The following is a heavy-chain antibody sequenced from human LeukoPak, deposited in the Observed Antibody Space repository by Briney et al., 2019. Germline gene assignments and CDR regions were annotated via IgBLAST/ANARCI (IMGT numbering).Heavy chain of an antibody. V-gene: IGHV1-18*01. CDR1: GYTFTSYG. CDR2: ISAYNGNT. J-gene: IGHJ4*02. CDR3: ARGDYYDSSGYYFPPSY. Sequence: ASVTVSCKASGYTFTSYGISWVGQAPGQGVEGMGWISAYNGNTNYAQKLQGRVTMTTDTSTSTAYMELRSLRSDDTAVYYCARGDYYDSSGYYFPPSYWGQGTLVTVSS. D-gene: IGHD3-22*01.